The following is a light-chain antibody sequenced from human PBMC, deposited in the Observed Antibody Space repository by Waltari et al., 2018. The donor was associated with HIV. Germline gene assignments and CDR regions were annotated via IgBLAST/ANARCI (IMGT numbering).Light chain of an antibody. V-gene: IGLV2-8*01. CDR1: SSDIGSYNY. CDR2: EVN. J-gene: IGLJ2*01. Sequence: QSALTQPPSASGSPGQSLTIPCTGASSDIGSYNYVSRYQHHPDKAPKLIIYEVNKRPSGVPARFSGAKSGNVASLSVSGLQADDEADYFCSSFAGGDDGVVFGGGTKLTVL. CDR3: SSFAGGDDGVV.